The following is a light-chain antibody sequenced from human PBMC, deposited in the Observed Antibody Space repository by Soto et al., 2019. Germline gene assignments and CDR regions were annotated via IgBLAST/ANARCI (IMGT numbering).Light chain of an antibody. CDR3: RSYTSRNTLA. CDR1: SSDVGGYNF. Sequence: QSALTQPASVSGSPGQSITISCTGTSSDVGGYNFVSWYQQHPGKAPKLMIYEVTDRPSGVSNRFSGYKSGSTASLTISGLQAEDEADYYCRSYTSRNTLAFGGGTKLTVL. V-gene: IGLV2-14*01. J-gene: IGLJ2*01. CDR2: EVT.